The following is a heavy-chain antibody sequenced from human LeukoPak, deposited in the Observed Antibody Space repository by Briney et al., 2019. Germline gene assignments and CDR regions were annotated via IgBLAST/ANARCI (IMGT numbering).Heavy chain of an antibody. CDR1: GYTFTGYY. Sequence: GASVKVSCKASGYTFTGYYMHWVRQAPGQGLEWMGWINPNSGGTNYAQKFQGRVTMTRDTSINTAYMELSRLRSEDTAVYYCATGGYCSGGSCSELDYWGQGTLVTVSS. J-gene: IGHJ4*02. D-gene: IGHD2-15*01. V-gene: IGHV1-2*02. CDR3: ATGGYCSGGSCSELDY. CDR2: INPNSGGT.